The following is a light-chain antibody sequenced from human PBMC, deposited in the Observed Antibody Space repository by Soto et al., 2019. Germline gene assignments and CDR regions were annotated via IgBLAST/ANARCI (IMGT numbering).Light chain of an antibody. CDR2: DAS. CDR3: QQRSNWPIT. J-gene: IGKJ5*01. V-gene: IGKV3-11*01. Sequence: EVVLTQVSGSLCLPPLQRPTLSWRASQSVSSYLAWYQQKPGQAPRLLIYDASNRATGIPARFSGSGSGTDFTLTISSLEPEDFAVYYCQQRSNWPITFGQGTRLEIK. CDR1: QSVSSY.